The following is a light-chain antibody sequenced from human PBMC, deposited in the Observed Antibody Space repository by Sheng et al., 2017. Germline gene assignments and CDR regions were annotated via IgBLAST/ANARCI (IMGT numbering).Light chain of an antibody. Sequence: SYVLTQPPSVSVAPGQTARISCGGHNIGTTSVHWYQQKPGQAPVLVVYDDSDRPSMIPERFSGSTSGDTATLTISRVEAGDEADYYCQVWDSGSDHRVFGGGTKLTVL. CDR2: DDS. V-gene: IGLV3-21*02. J-gene: IGLJ3*02. CDR1: NIGTTS. CDR3: QVWDSGSDHRV.